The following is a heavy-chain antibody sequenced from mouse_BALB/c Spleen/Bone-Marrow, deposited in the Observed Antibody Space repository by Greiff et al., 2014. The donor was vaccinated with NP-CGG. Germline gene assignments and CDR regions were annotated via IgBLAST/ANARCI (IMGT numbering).Heavy chain of an antibody. J-gene: IGHJ1*01. D-gene: IGHD1-3*01. V-gene: IGHV2-4-1*01. Sequence: QVQLQQSGPGLVQPSQSLSITCTVSGFSLTSYGVHWVRQSPGKGLEWLGVIWSGGSTDYNAAFISRLSISKDNSKSQVFFKMNSLQTDDTAMYYCAREWGNYWYFNVWGAGTTVTVSS. CDR1: GFSLTSYG. CDR3: AREWGNYWYFNV. CDR2: IWSGGST.